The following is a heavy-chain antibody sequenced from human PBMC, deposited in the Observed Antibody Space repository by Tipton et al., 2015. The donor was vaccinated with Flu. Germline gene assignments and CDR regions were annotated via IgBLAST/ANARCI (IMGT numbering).Heavy chain of an antibody. J-gene: IGHJ4*02. CDR2: FDPEHGET. CDR3: ATVRHQLPGFRIDY. Sequence: QLVQSGAEVKKPGASVKVSCKVSGYTLTELSMHWVRQAPGNGLEWMGSFDPEHGETIYAQKFQGRVTMTEDTSTATAYMELSSLRSEDTAVYFCATVRHQLPGFRIDYWGQGTLVTVSS. D-gene: IGHD3-10*01. CDR1: GYTLTELS. V-gene: IGHV1-24*01.